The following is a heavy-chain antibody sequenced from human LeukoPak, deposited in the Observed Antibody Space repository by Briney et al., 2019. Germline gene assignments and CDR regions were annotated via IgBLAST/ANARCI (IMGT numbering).Heavy chain of an antibody. V-gene: IGHV3-21*01. Sequence: PGGSLRLSCAASGFTFSSYSMNWVRQAPGKGLEWVSSISSSSSYIYYADSVKGRFTISRDNAKNSLYLQMNSLRAEDTAVYYCAREPFMLRYFDYWGQGTLVTVSS. CDR1: GFTFSSYS. CDR3: AREPFMLRYFDY. CDR2: ISSSSSYI. J-gene: IGHJ4*02. D-gene: IGHD3-9*01.